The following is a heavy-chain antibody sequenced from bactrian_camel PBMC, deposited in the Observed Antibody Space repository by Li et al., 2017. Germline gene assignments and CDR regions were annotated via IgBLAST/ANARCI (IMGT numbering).Heavy chain of an antibody. CDR1: GFTYSTNC. CDR2: MSTSGGGT. Sequence: QLVESGGGSVQAGGSLRLSCAASGFTYSTNCMGWFRQAPGKEREGVAGMSTSGGGTYYGDSVKGRSTISQDNAKNTVYLQMDSLQPEDTAVYYCAAVIDPPPIATLCSETYSPTHSSRINYWGQGTQVTVS. CDR3: AAVIDPPPIATLCSETYSPTHSSRINY. D-gene: IGHD1*01. V-gene: IGHV3S25*01. J-gene: IGHJ4*01.